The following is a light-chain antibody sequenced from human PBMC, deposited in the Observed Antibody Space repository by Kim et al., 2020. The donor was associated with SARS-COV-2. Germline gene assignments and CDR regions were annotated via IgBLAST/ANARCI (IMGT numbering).Light chain of an antibody. CDR3: QQAHTFPWT. CDR2: GAS. V-gene: IGKV1-12*01. CDR1: QAIGSL. Sequence: DIRMTQSPSSVSASLGDRVTITCRASQAIGSLLAWYQQKPGIAPKLLLFGASTLHNGVPSRFSGSASGTLFTLTINSLQPEDFATYYCQQAHTFPWTFGQGTKVDIK. J-gene: IGKJ1*01.